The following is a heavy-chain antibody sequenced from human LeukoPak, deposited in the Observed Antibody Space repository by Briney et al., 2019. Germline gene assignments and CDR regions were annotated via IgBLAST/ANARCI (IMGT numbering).Heavy chain of an antibody. Sequence: PSETLPLTCTVSGGSISNYYWSWIRQPPGKGLEWIGYIYYSGSTNYNPSLKSRVTISVDTSKNQFSLKLSSVTAADTAVYHCARASSGQRRDGYNYYYYYYMDVWGKGTTVTVSS. CDR1: GGSISNYY. CDR2: IYYSGST. J-gene: IGHJ6*03. V-gene: IGHV4-59*01. CDR3: ARASSGQRRDGYNYYYYYYMDV. D-gene: IGHD5-24*01.